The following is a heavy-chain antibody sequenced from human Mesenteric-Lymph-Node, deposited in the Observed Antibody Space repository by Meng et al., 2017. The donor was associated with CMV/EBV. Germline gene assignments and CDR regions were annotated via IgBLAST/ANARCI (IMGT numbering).Heavy chain of an antibody. J-gene: IGHJ4*02. CDR2: INHSGSA. CDR1: GGSFSGYY. V-gene: IGHV4-34*01. D-gene: IGHD3-9*01. Sequence: QVQLHQGGAGLLKPSETLSVTCAVYGGSFSGYYWNWIRQSPEKGLEWIGEINHSGSATYNPSFTSRIIISVDTSTNQISLNMSSVTAADTAVYYCARGSSYDILTGYFDYWGQGALVTVFS. CDR3: ARGSSYDILTGYFDY.